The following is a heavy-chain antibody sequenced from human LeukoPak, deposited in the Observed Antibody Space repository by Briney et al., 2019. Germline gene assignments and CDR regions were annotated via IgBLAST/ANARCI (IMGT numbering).Heavy chain of an antibody. J-gene: IGHJ3*02. CDR3: ARGLKGAFYGDTIGVPYAFDI. V-gene: IGHV4-34*01. D-gene: IGHD4-17*01. Sequence: SETLSLTCAVYGGSFSGYYWSWIRQPPGKGLEWIGEINHSGSTNYNPSLKSRVTISVDTSKNQFSLKLSSVTAADTAVYYCARGLKGAFYGDTIGVPYAFDIWGQGTMVTVSS. CDR2: INHSGST. CDR1: GGSFSGYY.